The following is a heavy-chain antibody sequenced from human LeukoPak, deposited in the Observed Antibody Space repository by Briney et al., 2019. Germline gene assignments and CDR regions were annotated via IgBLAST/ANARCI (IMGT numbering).Heavy chain of an antibody. CDR3: VSLRVSTVRDSFDL. J-gene: IGHJ3*01. V-gene: IGHV3-7*01. D-gene: IGHD3-10*01. CDR2: IKKDGSLK. Sequence: PGGSLRLSCAASGFAFDIYWVTWVRQAPGKGLEWVANIKKDGSLKQHMDAVRGRFTVSRDNAKNSLYLQMNSLRADDTAVYYCVSLRVSTVRDSFDLWGQGTMVTVSS. CDR1: GFAFDIYW.